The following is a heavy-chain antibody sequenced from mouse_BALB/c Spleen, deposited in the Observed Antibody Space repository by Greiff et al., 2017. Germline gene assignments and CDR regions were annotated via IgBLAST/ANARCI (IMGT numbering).Heavy chain of an antibody. CDR1: GYTFSSYW. CDR2: ILPGSCST. CDR3: ARREYYGPFFDY. Sequence: VQLQQSGAELMKPGASVKISCKATGYTFSSYWIEWVKQRPGHGLEWIGEILPGSCSTNYNEKFKGKATFTADTSSNTAYMQLSSLTSEDSAVYYCARREYYGPFFDYWGQGTTLTVSS. V-gene: IGHV1-9*01. D-gene: IGHD1-1*01. J-gene: IGHJ2*01.